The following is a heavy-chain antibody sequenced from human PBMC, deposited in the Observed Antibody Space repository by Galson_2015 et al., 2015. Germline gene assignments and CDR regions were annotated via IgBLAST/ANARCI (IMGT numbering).Heavy chain of an antibody. D-gene: IGHD4-11*01. Sequence: SLRLSCAASGFNFDIYAIHWVRQAPGKGLEWVSLISFDGNNKYYADSVKGRFTVSRDNSKNTLHLQMDGLTTDDTAVYSCAKDLLLTTITTPDSGDWGQGTPVTVSS. J-gene: IGHJ4*02. CDR1: GFNFDIYA. CDR2: ISFDGNNK. V-gene: IGHV3-30-3*02. CDR3: AKDLLLTTITTPDSGD.